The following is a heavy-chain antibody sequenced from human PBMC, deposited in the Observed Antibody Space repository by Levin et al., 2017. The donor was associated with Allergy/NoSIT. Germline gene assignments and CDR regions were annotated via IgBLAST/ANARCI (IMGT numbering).Heavy chain of an antibody. CDR2: IYSGGST. CDR1: GFTVSSNY. V-gene: IGHV3-66*01. Sequence: PGGSLRLSCAASGFTVSSNYMSWVRQAPGKGLEWVSVIYSGGSTYYADSVKGRFTIPRDNSKNTLYLQMNSLRAEDTAVYYCARGSYYLKNAFDIWGQGTMVTVSS. D-gene: IGHD3-10*01. J-gene: IGHJ3*02. CDR3: ARGSYYLKNAFDI.